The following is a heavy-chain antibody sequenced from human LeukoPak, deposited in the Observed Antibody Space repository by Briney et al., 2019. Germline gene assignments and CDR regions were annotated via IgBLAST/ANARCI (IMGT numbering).Heavy chain of an antibody. J-gene: IGHJ4*02. CDR2: IYYSGST. CDR3: ARLGGNEERGFDY. CDR1: GGSISSYY. V-gene: IGHV4-59*08. Sequence: SETLSLTCTVSGGSISSYYWSWIRQPPGKGLEWIGYIYYSGSTNYNPSLKSRVTISVDTSKNQFSLKLSSVTAADTAVYYCARLGGNEERGFDYWGQGTLVTVPS. D-gene: IGHD1-1*01.